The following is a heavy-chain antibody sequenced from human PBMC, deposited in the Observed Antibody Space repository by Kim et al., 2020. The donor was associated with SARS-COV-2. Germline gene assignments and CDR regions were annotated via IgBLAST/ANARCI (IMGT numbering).Heavy chain of an antibody. CDR3: ARHGVSSPFGVVTYYFDY. V-gene: IGHV5-51*01. D-gene: IGHD3-3*01. J-gene: IGHJ4*02. CDR1: GYSFTSYW. CDR2: IYPGDSDT. Sequence: GESLKISCKGSGYSFTSYWIGWVRQMPGKGLEWMGIIYPGDSDTRYSPSFQGQVTISADKSISTAYLQWSSLKASDTAMYYCARHGVSSPFGVVTYYFDYWGQGTLVTVSS.